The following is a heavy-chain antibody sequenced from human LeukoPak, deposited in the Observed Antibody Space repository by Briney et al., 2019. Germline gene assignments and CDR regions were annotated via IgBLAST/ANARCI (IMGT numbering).Heavy chain of an antibody. CDR3: ARETYGRYFDY. V-gene: IGHV4-61*01. Sequence: SETLSLTCTVSSGSVSSGSYFWSWIRQPPGKGLEWIGYIYYSGSTNYNPALKSRVTISVDTSKNQFSLKLSSVTAADTAVYYCARETYGRYFDYWGQGTLVTVSS. D-gene: IGHD4-17*01. CDR2: IYYSGST. J-gene: IGHJ4*02. CDR1: SGSVSSGSYF.